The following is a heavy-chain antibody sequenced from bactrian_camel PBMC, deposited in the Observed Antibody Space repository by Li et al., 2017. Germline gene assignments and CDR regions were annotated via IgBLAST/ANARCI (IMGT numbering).Heavy chain of an antibody. J-gene: IGHJ6*01. CDR2: IDTGDGST. D-gene: IGHD5*01. CDR3: AAGQGVGWCLDVIRVGAEADFDY. Sequence: DVQLVESGGGSALAGGSVRLSCAASGYTFNTYSWFRQAPGQEREGVAAIDTGDGSTYYLNSVEGRFTISHDNAKNTLYLQMNSLKPEDTATYYCAAGQGVGWCLDVIRVGAEADFDYWGQGTQVTVS. V-gene: IGHV3S31*01. CDR1: GYTFNTY.